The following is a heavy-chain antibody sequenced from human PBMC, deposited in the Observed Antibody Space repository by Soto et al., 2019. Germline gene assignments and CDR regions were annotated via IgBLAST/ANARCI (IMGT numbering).Heavy chain of an antibody. CDR2: ISGSGGST. Sequence: EVQLLESGGGLVQPGGSLRLSCAASGFTFSSYAMSWFRQAPGKGLEWVSAISGSGGSTYYADSVKSRFTISRDHPKNTLYLQMNSLRAEETAVYYCAKVKVYCDILTGGWIAFDLWGQGTMVTVSS. V-gene: IGHV3-23*01. CDR1: GFTFSSYA. D-gene: IGHD3-9*01. J-gene: IGHJ3*01. CDR3: AKVKVYCDILTGGWIAFDL.